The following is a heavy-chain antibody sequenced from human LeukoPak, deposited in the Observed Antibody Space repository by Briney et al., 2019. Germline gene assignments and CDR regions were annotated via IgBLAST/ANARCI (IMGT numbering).Heavy chain of an antibody. CDR3: ARDTTYYDSFPIEGMDV. J-gene: IGHJ6*02. Sequence: SVKVSCKASGGTFSSYAISWVRQAPGQGLEWMGGIIPIFGTANYAQKFQGRVTITADESTSTAYMELSSLRSEDTAMYYCARDTTYYDSFPIEGMDVWGQGTTVTVSS. CDR2: IIPIFGTA. V-gene: IGHV1-69*13. CDR1: GGTFSSYA. D-gene: IGHD3-22*01.